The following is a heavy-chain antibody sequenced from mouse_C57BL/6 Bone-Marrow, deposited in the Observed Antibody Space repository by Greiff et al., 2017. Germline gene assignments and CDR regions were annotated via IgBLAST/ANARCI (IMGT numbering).Heavy chain of an antibody. Sequence: LVESGAELVRPGASVKLSCTASGFNIKDDYMHWVKQRPEQGLEWIGWIDPENGDTEYASKFQGKATITADTSSNTAYLQLSSLTSEDTAVYYCTNYGKGYWGQGTTLTVSS. CDR3: TNYGKGY. D-gene: IGHD2-1*01. CDR2: IDPENGDT. CDR1: GFNIKDDY. V-gene: IGHV14-4*01. J-gene: IGHJ2*01.